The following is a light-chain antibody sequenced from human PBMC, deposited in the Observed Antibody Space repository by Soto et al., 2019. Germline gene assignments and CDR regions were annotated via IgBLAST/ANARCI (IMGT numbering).Light chain of an antibody. Sequence: EIVMTQSPATLSVSPGERATLSCRASQTVSTNLAWYQQKPGQAPRLLIYAASIRVTGIPPRFSGSGSATEFTLTISSLQSEDFSVYYCQQFNNWPPTFGQGTRLAIK. CDR3: QQFNNWPPT. CDR1: QTVSTN. V-gene: IGKV3-15*01. CDR2: AAS. J-gene: IGKJ5*01.